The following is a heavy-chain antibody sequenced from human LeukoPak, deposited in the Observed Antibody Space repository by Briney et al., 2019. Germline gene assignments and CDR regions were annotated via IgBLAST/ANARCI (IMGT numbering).Heavy chain of an antibody. CDR3: ARDMIAARPNWFDP. D-gene: IGHD6-6*01. CDR2: INPNSGGT. J-gene: IGHJ5*02. Sequence: GASVKVSCKASGYTFTGYYMHWVRQAPGQGLEWMGWINPNSGGTNYAQKFQGRVTMTRDTSISTAYMELSSLTSDDTAVYYCARDMIAARPNWFDPWGQGTLVTVSS. V-gene: IGHV1-2*02. CDR1: GYTFTGYY.